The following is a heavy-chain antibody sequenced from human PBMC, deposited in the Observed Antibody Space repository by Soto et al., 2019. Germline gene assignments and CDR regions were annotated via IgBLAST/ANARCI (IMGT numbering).Heavy chain of an antibody. CDR2: ISAYNGNT. CDR1: GYTFTNFV. J-gene: IGHJ4*02. Sequence: QVQLVQSGAEVKKPGASVKLSCKASGYTFTNFVISWVRQAPGQGLEWMGWISAYNGNTNYAQKCEGRVTVTTDTSTGTNYMEVSGLRFYVAAEYFCARGGTPLNYWGQGTMVTVSS. V-gene: IGHV1-18*01. CDR3: ARGGTPLNY. D-gene: IGHD3-16*01.